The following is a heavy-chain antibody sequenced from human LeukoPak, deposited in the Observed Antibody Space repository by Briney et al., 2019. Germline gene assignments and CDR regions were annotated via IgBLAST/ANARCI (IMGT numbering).Heavy chain of an antibody. D-gene: IGHD6-13*01. J-gene: IGHJ6*02. CDR2: IYYSGST. CDR3: ARVGYSSSWYWYYYYGMDV. V-gene: IGHV4-61*01. Sequence: PSETLSLTCTVSGGSVSSGSYYWSWLRQPPGKGLEWIGYIYYSGSTNYNPSLKSRVTISVDTSKNQFSLKLSSVTAADTAVYYCARVGYSSSWYWYYYYGMDVWGQGTTVTVSS. CDR1: GGSVSSGSYY.